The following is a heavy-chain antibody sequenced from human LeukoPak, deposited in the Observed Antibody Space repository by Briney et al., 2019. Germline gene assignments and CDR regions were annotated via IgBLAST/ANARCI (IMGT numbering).Heavy chain of an antibody. J-gene: IGHJ1*01. CDR1: GYTFTSYY. CDR2: INPSGGST. D-gene: IGHD1-26*01. Sequence: ASVKVSCKASGYTFTSYYMHWVRQAPGQGLEWMGIINPSGGSTSYAQKFQGRVTMTRDTSTSTVYMELSSLRSEDTAVYYCASDSIVAAGYFQHWGQGTLVTVSS. V-gene: IGHV1-46*01. CDR3: ASDSIVAAGYFQH.